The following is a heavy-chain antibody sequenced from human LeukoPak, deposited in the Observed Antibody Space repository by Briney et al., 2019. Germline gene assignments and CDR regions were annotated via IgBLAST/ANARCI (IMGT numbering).Heavy chain of an antibody. J-gene: IGHJ4*02. CDR2: ISYDGSNK. V-gene: IGHV3-30*18. CDR1: GFTFSSYG. CDR3: VKAQRFFDS. Sequence: PGGSLRLSCAASGFTFSSYGMHWVRQAPGKGLEWVAVISYDGSNKYYADSVKGRFTISRDNSKNTLDLQMSSLRAEDTAVYYCVKAQRFFDSWGQGTLVTVSS.